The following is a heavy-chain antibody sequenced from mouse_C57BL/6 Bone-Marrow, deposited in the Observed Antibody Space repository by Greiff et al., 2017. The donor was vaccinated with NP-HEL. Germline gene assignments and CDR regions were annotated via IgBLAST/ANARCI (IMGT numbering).Heavy chain of an antibody. V-gene: IGHV1-5*01. CDR3: ARGNYGNYFDY. CDR2: IYPGNSDT. D-gene: IGHD2-1*01. Sequence: VQLQQSGTVLARPGASVKMSCKTSGYTFTSYWMHWVKQRPGQGLEWIGAIYPGNSDTNYNGKFKGQATLTADKSSSTAYMQLSSRTSEDSAVDFCARGNYGNYFDYWGQGTTLTVSS. J-gene: IGHJ2*01. CDR1: GYTFTSYW.